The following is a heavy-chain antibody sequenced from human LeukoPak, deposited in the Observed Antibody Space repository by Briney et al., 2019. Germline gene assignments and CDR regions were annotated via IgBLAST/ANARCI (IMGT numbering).Heavy chain of an antibody. V-gene: IGHV4-59*08. CDR3: ARQPWNMGAYYFDL. CDR1: DVSISSYY. Sequence: PSETLSLTCTVSDVSISSYYWSWIRQPPGKGLEWVGYIYYSGSTKYNPSLTSRVTISIGTSKNQFSLKLNSVTATDTAVYYCARQPWNMGAYYFDLWGQGTLVTVSS. CDR2: IYYSGST. D-gene: IGHD1-26*01. J-gene: IGHJ4*02.